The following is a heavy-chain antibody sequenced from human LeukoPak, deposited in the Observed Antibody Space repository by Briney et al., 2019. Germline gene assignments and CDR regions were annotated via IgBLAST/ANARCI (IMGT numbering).Heavy chain of an antibody. CDR2: IYHSGST. Sequence: SQTLSLTCAVSGGSISSGGYSWSWIRQPPGKGLEWIGYIYHSGSTYYNPSLKSRVTISVDRSKNQFSLKLSSVTAADTAVYYCARLRIPAYFDYWGQGTLVTVSS. V-gene: IGHV4-30-2*01. CDR1: GGSISSGGYS. CDR3: ARLRIPAYFDY. D-gene: IGHD2-15*01. J-gene: IGHJ4*02.